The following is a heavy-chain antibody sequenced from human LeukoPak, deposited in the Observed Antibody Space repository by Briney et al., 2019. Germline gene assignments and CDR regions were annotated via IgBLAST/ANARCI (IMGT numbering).Heavy chain of an antibody. J-gene: IGHJ5*02. CDR2: IYTRGKT. D-gene: IGHD3-10*01. CDR1: GGSVSEYY. CDR3: ARHLHSDGSGSYLNWLDP. Sequence: SETLSLTCTVSGGSVSEYYWSWIRQPPGKGLEWVGYIYTRGKTNSNPSLKGRVTILGDTSKNQFSLKLNSVTAADTAVYYCARHLHSDGSGSYLNWLDPWGQGILVTVSS. V-gene: IGHV4-4*09.